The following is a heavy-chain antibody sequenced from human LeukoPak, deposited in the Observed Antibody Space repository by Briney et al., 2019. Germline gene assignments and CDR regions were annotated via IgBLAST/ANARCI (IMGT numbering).Heavy chain of an antibody. CDR2: TSSSSSYI. Sequence: GSLRLSCAGSGLIFRSYRLNWVRQAPGKGLEWVSSTSSSSSYISYAASVKGRFPISRDNAKNSRYLQMNSLRAEDTAVYYCARGDSDYVFVPYWGQATLVTVSS. J-gene: IGHJ4*02. CDR3: ARGDSDYVFVPY. D-gene: IGHD4-11*01. CDR1: GLIFRSYR. V-gene: IGHV3-21*01.